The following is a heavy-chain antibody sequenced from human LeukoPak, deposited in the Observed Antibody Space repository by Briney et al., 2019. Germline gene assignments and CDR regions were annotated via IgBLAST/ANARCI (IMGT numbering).Heavy chain of an antibody. CDR1: GFTFGSYA. V-gene: IGHV3-30*01. D-gene: IGHD5-18*01. J-gene: IGHJ4*02. Sequence: PGGSLRLSCAAAGFTFGSYAMHWVRQAAGGGIGWVAVISHEGSNKFYADSVKGRFTISRDNSKSTLLLTLNSLSAADTAVYYCARNRSQRAYSYGPDAEWGQGTLVTVSS. CDR3: ARNRSQRAYSYGPDAE. CDR2: ISHEGSNK.